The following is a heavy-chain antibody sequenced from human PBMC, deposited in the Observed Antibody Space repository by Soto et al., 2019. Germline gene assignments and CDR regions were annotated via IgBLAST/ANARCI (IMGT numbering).Heavy chain of an antibody. Sequence: QVQLQESGPGLVKPSGTLSLTCAVSGGSISTNNWWSWVRRPPGKGLEWIGEIYQSGNTNYNSSQKSRVTISIDKSWNEFSLNVRSVTAADTAVYYCARVMGVASGGPLAYWGQGALVSVSS. CDR1: GGSISTNNW. D-gene: IGHD2-15*01. CDR3: ARVMGVASGGPLAY. V-gene: IGHV4-4*02. CDR2: IYQSGNT. J-gene: IGHJ4*02.